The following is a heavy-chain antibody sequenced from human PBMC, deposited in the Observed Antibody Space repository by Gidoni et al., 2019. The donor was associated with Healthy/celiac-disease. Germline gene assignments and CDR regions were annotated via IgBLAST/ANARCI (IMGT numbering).Heavy chain of an antibody. J-gene: IGHJ4*02. CDR1: GGTFSSYA. CDR2: SIPILGIA. Sequence: VQLVQSGADVTTPGSSVKVSCQASGGTFSSYAISWVRQAPGQGLEWMGRSIPILGIANYAQKFKGRVTITAEKATSTAYMELSSLRSEDTAVDYCATSDPGIAVDDFTYFDYWGQGTLVTVSS. D-gene: IGHD6-19*01. V-gene: IGHV1-69*04. CDR3: ATSDPGIAVDDFTYFDY.